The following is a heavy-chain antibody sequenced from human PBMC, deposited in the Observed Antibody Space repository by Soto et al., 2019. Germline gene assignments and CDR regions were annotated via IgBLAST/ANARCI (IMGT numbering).Heavy chain of an antibody. CDR3: APKGHYYYYYMDV. CDR2: ISSSSSYI. CDR1: GFTFSSYS. J-gene: IGHJ6*03. V-gene: IGHV3-21*01. Sequence: EVQLGESGGGLVKPGGSLRLSCAASGFTFSSYSMNWVRQAPGKGLEWVSSISSSSSYIYYADSVKGRFTISRDNAKNSLYLQMNSLRAEDTAVYYCAPKGHYYYYYMDVWGKGTTVTVSS.